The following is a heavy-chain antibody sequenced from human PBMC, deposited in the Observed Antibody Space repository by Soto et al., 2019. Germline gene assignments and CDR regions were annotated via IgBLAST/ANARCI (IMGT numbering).Heavy chain of an antibody. V-gene: IGHV1-8*01. CDR3: ASRALNSGWEGYYYGMDV. J-gene: IGHJ6*02. CDR2: MNPNSGNT. Sequence: ASVKVSCKASGYTFTSYDINWVRQATGQGLEWMGWMNPNSGNTGYAQKFQGRVTMTRNTSISTAYMELSSLRSEDTAVYYCASRALNSGWEGYYYGMDVWGQGTTVTVSS. CDR1: GYTFTSYD. D-gene: IGHD6-19*01.